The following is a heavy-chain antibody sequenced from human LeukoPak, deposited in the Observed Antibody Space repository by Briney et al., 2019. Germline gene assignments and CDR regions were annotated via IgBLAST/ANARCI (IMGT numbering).Heavy chain of an antibody. CDR3: ARDALGIAVARSFDY. D-gene: IGHD6-19*01. J-gene: IGHJ4*02. Sequence: SETLSLTCAVYGGSFSGYYWSWIRQPPGKGLEWIGEINHSGSTNYNPSLKSRVTISVDTSKNQFSLKLSSVTAADTAVYYCARDALGIAVARSFDYWGQGTLVTVPS. CDR2: INHSGST. V-gene: IGHV4-34*01. CDR1: GGSFSGYY.